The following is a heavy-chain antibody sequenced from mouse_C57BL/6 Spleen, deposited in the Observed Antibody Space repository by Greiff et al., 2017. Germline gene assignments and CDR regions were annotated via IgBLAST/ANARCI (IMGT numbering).Heavy chain of an antibody. Sequence: QVQLKQSGAELARPGASVKLSCKASGYTFTSYGISWVKQRTGQGLEWIGEIYPRSGNTYYNEKFKGKATLTADKSSSTAYMELRSLTSEDSAVYFCARRGITTVVATDDYWGQGTTLTVSS. CDR2: IYPRSGNT. J-gene: IGHJ2*01. V-gene: IGHV1-81*01. CDR1: GYTFTSYG. CDR3: ARRGITTVVATDDY. D-gene: IGHD1-1*01.